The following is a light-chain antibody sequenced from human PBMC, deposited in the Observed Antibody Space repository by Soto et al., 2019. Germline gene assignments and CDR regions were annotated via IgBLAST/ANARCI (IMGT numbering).Light chain of an antibody. J-gene: IGKJ1*01. CDR1: QSVLYSSNNKNY. V-gene: IGKV4-1*01. CDR2: WAS. Sequence: DIVMTQSPDSLAVSLGERATINCKSSQSVLYSSNNKNYLAWFQQKPRQPPKLLIYWASTRVSGVPDRFSGSRSETDFTLTISSLQAEDVAVYYCQQYNSIPPTFGQGTKVEIK. CDR3: QQYNSIPPT.